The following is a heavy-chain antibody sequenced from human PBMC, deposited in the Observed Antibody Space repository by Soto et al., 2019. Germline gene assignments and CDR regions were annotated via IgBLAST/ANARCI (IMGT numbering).Heavy chain of an antibody. V-gene: IGHV4-38-2*02. J-gene: IGHJ4*02. Sequence: PSETLSLTCAVSGYSISSGYYWGWIRQPPGKGLEWIGSIYHSGSTYYNPSLKSRVTISVDTSKNQFSLKLSSVTAADTAVYYCARDHLRNGGNPFAYWGQGTLVTVSS. CDR3: ARDHLRNGGNPFAY. CDR1: GYSISSGYY. CDR2: IYHSGST. D-gene: IGHD2-15*01.